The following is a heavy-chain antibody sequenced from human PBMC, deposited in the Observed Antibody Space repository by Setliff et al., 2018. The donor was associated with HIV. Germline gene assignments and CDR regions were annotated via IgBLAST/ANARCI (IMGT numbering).Heavy chain of an antibody. CDR1: GGSISSYY. CDR3: ARGAELLWFGKLHYIPYFDY. V-gene: IGHV4-59*01. Sequence: SETLSLTCTVSGGSISSYYWSWIRQPPGKGLEWIGYIYYSGSTNYNPSLKSGVTISVDTSKNQFSLKLSSVTAADTAVYYCARGAELLWFGKLHYIPYFDYWGQGTLVTVSS. J-gene: IGHJ4*02. D-gene: IGHD3-10*01. CDR2: IYYSGST.